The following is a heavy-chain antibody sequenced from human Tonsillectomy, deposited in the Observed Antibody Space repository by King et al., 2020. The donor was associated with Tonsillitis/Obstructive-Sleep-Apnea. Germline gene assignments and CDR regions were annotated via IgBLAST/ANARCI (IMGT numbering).Heavy chain of an antibody. J-gene: IGHJ4*02. D-gene: IGHD6-13*01. CDR1: GYTFISYW. CDR3: AIRYSSSWSN. Sequence: VQLVESGAEVKKPGESLRISCTGSGYTFISYWITWVRQMPGKGLEGMGKIDPSDSYTSYSPSFQGHVTISADKSISTAYLQWSSLKASDTAMYYCAIRYSSSWSNWGQGTLVTVSS. V-gene: IGHV5-10-1*01. CDR2: IDPSDSYT.